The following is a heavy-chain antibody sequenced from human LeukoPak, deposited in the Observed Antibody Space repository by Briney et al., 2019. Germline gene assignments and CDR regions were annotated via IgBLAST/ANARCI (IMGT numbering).Heavy chain of an antibody. Sequence: PGGTLRLSCAASGFTFSSYGMSWVRQGPGKGLEWVLGISGSGGSTYYADSVRGRFTISRDNSKNTLYLQMNSLRAEDTAVYYCTTGWFGELFPGGYWGQGTLVTVSS. V-gene: IGHV3-23*01. D-gene: IGHD3-10*01. CDR3: TTGWFGELFPGGY. J-gene: IGHJ4*02. CDR1: GFTFSSYG. CDR2: ISGSGGST.